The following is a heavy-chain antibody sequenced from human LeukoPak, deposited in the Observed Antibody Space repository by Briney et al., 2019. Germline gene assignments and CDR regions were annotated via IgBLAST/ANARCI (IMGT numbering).Heavy chain of an antibody. D-gene: IGHD2/OR15-2a*01. CDR3: ARAGYYRFDY. CDR1: GFTFSTYA. J-gene: IGHJ4*02. CDR2: ISESGGTT. V-gene: IGHV3-23*01. Sequence: GGSLRLSCAASGFTFSTYAMSWVRQAPGKGLEWVSGISESGGTTYYADSVKGRFTISRDNFKSTLYLQMNSLRDEDTAVYYCARAGYYRFDYWGQGTLVTVSS.